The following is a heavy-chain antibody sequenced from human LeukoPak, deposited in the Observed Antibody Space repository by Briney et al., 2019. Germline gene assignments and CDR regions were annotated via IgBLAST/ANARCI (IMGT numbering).Heavy chain of an antibody. CDR2: ISGSGGST. CDR3: AKEPNCSGGSCRYYYFDY. Sequence: GGSLRLSCARSAFTFSSYAMSWVRQAPGKGLEWVSAISGSGGSTYYADSVKGRFTISRDNSKNTLYLQMNSLRAEDTAVYYCAKEPNCSGGSCRYYYFDYWGQGTLVTVSS. D-gene: IGHD2-15*01. V-gene: IGHV3-23*01. J-gene: IGHJ4*02. CDR1: AFTFSSYA.